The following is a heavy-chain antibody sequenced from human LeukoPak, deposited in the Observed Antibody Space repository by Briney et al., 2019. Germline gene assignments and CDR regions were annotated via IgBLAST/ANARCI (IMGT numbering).Heavy chain of an antibody. J-gene: IGHJ4*02. D-gene: IGHD6-19*01. CDR2: IYGGGST. V-gene: IGHV3-53*01. Sequence: PGESLRLSCAATGLSVSSNFMSWVRQAPGKGLEWVSVIYGGGSTYYADSVKGRFTISRDAPKNTLYLQMNSLRVEDTAVYYCASWPVGWYGEDSWGQGTLVTVSS. CDR3: ASWPVGWYGEDS. CDR1: GLSVSSNF.